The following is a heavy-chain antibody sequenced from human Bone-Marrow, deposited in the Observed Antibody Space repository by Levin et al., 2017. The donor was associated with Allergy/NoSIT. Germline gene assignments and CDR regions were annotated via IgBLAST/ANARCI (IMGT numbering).Heavy chain of an antibody. V-gene: IGHV5-10-1*01. CDR2: IDPSDSYT. D-gene: IGHD4-17*01. CDR1: GYSFTSYW. CDR3: ATTTVTTFDAFDI. J-gene: IGHJ3*02. Sequence: GGSLRLSCKGSGYSFTSYWISWVRQMPGKGLEWMGRIDPSDSYTNYSPSFQGHVTISADKSISTAYLQWSSLKASDTAMYYCATTTVTTFDAFDIWGQGTMVTVSS.